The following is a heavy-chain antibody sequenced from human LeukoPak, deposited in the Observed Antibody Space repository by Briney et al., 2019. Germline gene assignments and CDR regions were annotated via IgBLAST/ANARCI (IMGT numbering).Heavy chain of an antibody. CDR2: INSDGSTT. V-gene: IGHV3-74*01. CDR3: ATRATVVTWAYYYYYMDV. Sequence: GGSLRLSCVASGFTFRSYWMHWVRQAPGKGLVWVSRINSDGSTTNYADSVKGRFTISRDNAKNTLYLQMNSLRAEDTAVYYCATRATVVTWAYYYYYMDVWGKGTTVTVSS. CDR1: GFTFRSYW. D-gene: IGHD4-23*01. J-gene: IGHJ6*03.